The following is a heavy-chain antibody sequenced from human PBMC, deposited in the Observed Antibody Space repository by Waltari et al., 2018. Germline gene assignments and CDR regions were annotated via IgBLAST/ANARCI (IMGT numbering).Heavy chain of an antibody. D-gene: IGHD4-17*01. CDR3: ARAIGDYDFDY. V-gene: IGHV4-31*01. J-gene: IGHJ4*02. CDR1: GGSISSGGSY. CDR2: IDYSGST. Sequence: QVQLQESGPGLVKPSQTLSLTCTVSGGSISSGGSYWRWIRPHPGKGLEWIGYIDYSGSTYYNPYLKSLVNIAVDTSKNQFARKLSSVTAADAAVYYCARAIGDYDFDYWGQGTLVTVSS.